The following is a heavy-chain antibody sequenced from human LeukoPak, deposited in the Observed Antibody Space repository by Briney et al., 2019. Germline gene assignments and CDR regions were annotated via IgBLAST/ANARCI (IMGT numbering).Heavy chain of an antibody. V-gene: IGHV3-48*03. CDR2: ISSGSTI. J-gene: IGHJ6*04. Sequence: GGSLRLSCAASGFTFSSYEMNWVRQAPGKGLEWVSYISSGSTIYYEDSVKGRFTISRDNAKNSLYLQMNSLRAEDTAVYYCARDRSISHGMDVWGKGTTVTVSS. D-gene: IGHD2-2*02. CDR1: GFTFSSYE. CDR3: ARDRSISHGMDV.